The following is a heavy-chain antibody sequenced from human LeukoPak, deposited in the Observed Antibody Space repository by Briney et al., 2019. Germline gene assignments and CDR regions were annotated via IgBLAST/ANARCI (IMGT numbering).Heavy chain of an antibody. V-gene: IGHV4-59*01. CDR1: GASISSYY. CDR3: ARVGLGPLDYFDY. D-gene: IGHD3/OR15-3a*01. Sequence: SETLSLTCTVSGASISSYYWSWIRQPPGKGLEWIGYIYYSGSTNYNPSLKSRVTISVDTSKNQFSLKLSSVTAADTAVYYCARVGLGPLDYFDYWGQGTLVTVSS. CDR2: IYYSGST. J-gene: IGHJ4*02.